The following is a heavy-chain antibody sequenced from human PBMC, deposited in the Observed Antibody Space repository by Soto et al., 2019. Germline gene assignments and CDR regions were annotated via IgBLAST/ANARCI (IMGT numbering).Heavy chain of an antibody. Sequence: SETLSLTCTVSGGSISSYYWSWIRQPPGKGLEWIGYIYYSGSTNYNPSLKSRVTISVDTSKNQFSLKLSSVTAADTAVYYCARHSLTGEGAFDIWGQGTMVTVSS. CDR2: IYYSGST. J-gene: IGHJ3*02. V-gene: IGHV4-59*08. CDR3: ARHSLTGEGAFDI. D-gene: IGHD7-27*01. CDR1: GGSISSYY.